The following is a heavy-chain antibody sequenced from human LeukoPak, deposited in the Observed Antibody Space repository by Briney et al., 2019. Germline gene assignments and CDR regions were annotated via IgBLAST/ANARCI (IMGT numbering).Heavy chain of an antibody. CDR2: INPNSGGT. J-gene: IGHJ3*02. CDR3: ARDDAELGDAFDI. Sequence: ASVKVSCKASGYTFTGYYMHWVRQAPGQGLEWMGWINPNSGGTNYAQKFQGRVTMTRDTSISTAYMELSRLRSDDTAVYYCARDDAELGDAFDIWGQGTMVTVSS. D-gene: IGHD2-2*01. V-gene: IGHV1-2*02. CDR1: GYTFTGYY.